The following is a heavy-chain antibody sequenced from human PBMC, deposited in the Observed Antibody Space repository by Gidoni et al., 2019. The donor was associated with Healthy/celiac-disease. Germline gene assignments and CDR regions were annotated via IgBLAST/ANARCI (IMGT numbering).Heavy chain of an antibody. CDR1: GFTFDDYA. J-gene: IGHJ4*02. CDR2: IRWNSGSI. V-gene: IGHV3-9*01. CDR3: AKDIDGSGSYYAH. D-gene: IGHD3-10*01. Sequence: EVQLVESGGGLVQPGRSLSLSCAASGFTFDDYAMHWVRPAPGKGLGWVSGIRWNSGSIGYADAVKGRFTISRDNAKNSLYLQMNSLRAEDTALYYCAKDIDGSGSYYAHWGQGTLVTVSS.